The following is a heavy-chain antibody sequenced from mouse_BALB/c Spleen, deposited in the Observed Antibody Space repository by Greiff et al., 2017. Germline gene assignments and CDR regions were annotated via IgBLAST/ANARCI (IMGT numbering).Heavy chain of an antibody. Sequence: EVQGVESGPGLVKPSQSLSLTCTVTGYSITSDYAWNWIRQFPGNKLEWMGYISYSGSTSYNPSLKSRISITRDTSKNQFFLQLNSVTTEDTATYYCAGFITTVVAYYYAMDYWGQGTSVTVSS. J-gene: IGHJ4*01. D-gene: IGHD1-1*01. CDR2: ISYSGST. V-gene: IGHV3-2*02. CDR3: AGFITTVVAYYYAMDY. CDR1: GYSITSDYA.